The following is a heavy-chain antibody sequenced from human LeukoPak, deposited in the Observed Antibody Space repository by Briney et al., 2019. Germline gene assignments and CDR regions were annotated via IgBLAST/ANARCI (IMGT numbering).Heavy chain of an antibody. J-gene: IGHJ5*01. CDR2: VSFDGTNN. Sequence: GGSLRLSCVASGSIFENFAIHWVRQAPGKGLEWVSIVSFDGTNNFYADSVNGRFTVSRDNSKNTVYLHMNSLRPDDTAVYFCARDRNVIGADFDSWGQGTLVTVSS. CDR1: GSIFENFA. D-gene: IGHD2/OR15-2a*01. V-gene: IGHV3-30*04. CDR3: ARDRNVIGADFDS.